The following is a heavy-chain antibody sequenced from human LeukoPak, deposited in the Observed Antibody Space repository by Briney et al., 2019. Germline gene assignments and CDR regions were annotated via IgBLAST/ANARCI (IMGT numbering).Heavy chain of an antibody. D-gene: IGHD1-20*01. V-gene: IGHV1-46*01. CDR2: INSGSGST. J-gene: IGHJ4*02. CDR1: GYTFTNYY. Sequence: ASVKVSCKASGYTFTNYYMHWVRQAPGQGPEWMAMINSGSGSTTFAQKFQGRVTMTRDTSTSTVYMELSSLRSEDTAVYYCARDRGTITGTTVDYWGQGTLVTVSS. CDR3: ARDRGTITGTTVDY.